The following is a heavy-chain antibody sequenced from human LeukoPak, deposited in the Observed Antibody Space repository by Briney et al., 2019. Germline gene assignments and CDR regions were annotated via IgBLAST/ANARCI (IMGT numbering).Heavy chain of an antibody. J-gene: IGHJ4*02. D-gene: IGHD3-22*01. V-gene: IGHV3-15*01. CDR1: GFTFSNAW. Sequence: GGSLRLSCAASGFTFSNAWMSWVRQAPGKGLEWVGRIKSKADGGTTDYAAPVKGRFTISRDDSKNTLYLQLNSLKTEDTAVYYCTREFWRYYDSSGYFDYWGQGTLVTVSS. CDR2: IKSKADGGTT. CDR3: TREFWRYYDSSGYFDY.